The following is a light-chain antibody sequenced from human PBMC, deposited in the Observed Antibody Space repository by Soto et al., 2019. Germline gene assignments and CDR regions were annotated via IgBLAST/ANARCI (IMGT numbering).Light chain of an antibody. CDR2: AAS. CDR3: QQYNSYSKT. Sequence: DIQMTPSPSSLSASVGDRVTITCRASQSISSYLNWYQQKPGKAPKLLIYAASSLQSGVPSRFSGSGSGTEFTLTISSLQPDDFATYYCQQYNSYSKTFGQGTKV. V-gene: IGKV1-39*01. J-gene: IGKJ1*01. CDR1: QSISSY.